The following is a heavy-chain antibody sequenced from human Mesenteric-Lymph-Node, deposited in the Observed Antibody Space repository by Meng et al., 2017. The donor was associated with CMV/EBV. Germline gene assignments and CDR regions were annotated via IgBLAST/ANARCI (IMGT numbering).Heavy chain of an antibody. J-gene: IGHJ6*02. Sequence: GGSLRLSCAASGFTFSSYSMNWVRQAPGKGLEWVSGISWNRGSIVYADSVKGRFTISRDNANSFLYLQMNNLRAEDTALYYCAKDIYSSSGKQGNYYGMDVWGQGTTVTVSS. CDR1: GFTFSSYS. CDR2: ISWNRGSI. D-gene: IGHD6-6*01. CDR3: AKDIYSSSGKQGNYYGMDV. V-gene: IGHV3-9*01.